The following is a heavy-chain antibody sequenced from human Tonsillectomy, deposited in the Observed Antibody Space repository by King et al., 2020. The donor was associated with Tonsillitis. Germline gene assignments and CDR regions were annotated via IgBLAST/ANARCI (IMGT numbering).Heavy chain of an antibody. CDR2: VDHSGST. V-gene: IGHV4-38-2*01. CDR1: GSSINSAYY. J-gene: IGHJ3*02. Sequence: VQLQEPGPGLVKPSETLSLTCAVSGSSINSAYYWGWIRQPPGKGLGWIGSVDHSGSTYFNPSLRSRVTISVDTSKNQFSLKVTSVTAADTAVYYCARPKTPSSLLPFDIWGQGTMVTVCS. CDR3: ARPKTPSSLLPFDI.